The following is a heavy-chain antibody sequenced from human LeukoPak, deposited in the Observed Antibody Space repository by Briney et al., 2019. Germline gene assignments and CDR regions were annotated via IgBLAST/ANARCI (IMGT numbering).Heavy chain of an antibody. Sequence: GRSLRLSCAASGFTFSSYGMHWVRQAPGKGLEWVAVIWYDGSNKYYADSVKGRFTISRDNSKNTLYLQMNSLRAEDTAVYYCARGSLYYYGSGPRLDFDYWGQGTLVTVSS. J-gene: IGHJ4*02. CDR1: GFTFSSYG. CDR2: IWYDGSNK. V-gene: IGHV3-33*01. D-gene: IGHD3-10*01. CDR3: ARGSLYYYGSGPRLDFDY.